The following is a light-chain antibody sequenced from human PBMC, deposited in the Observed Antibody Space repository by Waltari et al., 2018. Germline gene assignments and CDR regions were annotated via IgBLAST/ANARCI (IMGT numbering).Light chain of an antibody. CDR3: TSYTSSSISHVL. CDR2: EVS. V-gene: IGLV2-14*01. CDR1: SSDVGGYNY. Sequence: QSALTQPASVSGSPGQSITISCTGTSSDVGGYNYPSWYQHQPGKAPKLIIYEVSNRPSGVSNRFSGSKSGNTASLTISGLQAEDEGDYYCTSYTSSSISHVLFGGGTKLSAL. J-gene: IGLJ2*01.